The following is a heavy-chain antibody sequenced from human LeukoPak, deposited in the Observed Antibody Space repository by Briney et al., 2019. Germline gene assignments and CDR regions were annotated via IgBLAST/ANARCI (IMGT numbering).Heavy chain of an antibody. J-gene: IGHJ4*02. CDR2: ITTSGTST. Sequence: PGGSLRLSCATSGYTFRSYEINWVRQAPGKGLEWISYITTSGTSTYYADSVKGRFTISRDNGKTALSLQMNGLRAEDMAVYYCVVHSATSCYWGQGTLVTVSS. D-gene: IGHD1-26*01. V-gene: IGHV3-48*03. CDR1: GYTFRSYE. CDR3: VVHSATSCY.